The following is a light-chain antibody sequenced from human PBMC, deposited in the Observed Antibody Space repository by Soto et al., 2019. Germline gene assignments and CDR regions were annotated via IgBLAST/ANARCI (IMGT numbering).Light chain of an antibody. Sequence: EIVLTQSPDTLSLSPGERATLSCRASQSVGNNFLAWYQQKPGQAPALLIYDASSRASGLPDRFSGSGSETDFTLTVSRLELEDFALYFCHQYGTSPQTFGQGTKVEI. CDR2: DAS. J-gene: IGKJ1*01. V-gene: IGKV3-20*01. CDR3: HQYGTSPQT. CDR1: QSVGNNF.